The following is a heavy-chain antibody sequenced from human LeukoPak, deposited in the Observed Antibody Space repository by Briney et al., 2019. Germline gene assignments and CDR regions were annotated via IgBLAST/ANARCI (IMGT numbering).Heavy chain of an antibody. D-gene: IGHD3-10*01. V-gene: IGHV1-24*01. CDR3: ATGLGSGSYLDY. CDR1: GYTLLELS. J-gene: IGHJ4*02. Sequence: ASVKVSCKVSGYTLLELSMHWVRQAPGKGLEWMGGFDPEDGETIYAQKFQGRVTMTEDTSTDTAYMELSSLRSEDTAVYYCATGLGSGSYLDYWGQGTLVTVSS. CDR2: FDPEDGET.